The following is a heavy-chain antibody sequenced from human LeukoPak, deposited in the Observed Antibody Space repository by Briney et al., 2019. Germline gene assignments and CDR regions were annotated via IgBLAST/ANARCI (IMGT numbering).Heavy chain of an antibody. CDR2: INHSGST. CDR3: ARGRGASGYYDTSGRSFDY. J-gene: IGHJ4*02. D-gene: IGHD3-22*01. CDR1: GGSFSGYY. V-gene: IGHV4-34*01. Sequence: SATLSLTCAVYGGSFSGYYWSWIRQPPGKGLEWIGEINHSGSTNYNPSLKSRGTISVDTSKNQFSLKLSSVTAADTAVYYCARGRGASGYYDTSGRSFDYWGQGTLVTVSS.